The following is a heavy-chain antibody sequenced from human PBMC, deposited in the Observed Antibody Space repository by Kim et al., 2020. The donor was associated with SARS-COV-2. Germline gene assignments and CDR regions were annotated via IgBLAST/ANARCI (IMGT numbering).Heavy chain of an antibody. CDR3: ASSASRSSSWTAPPHADY. V-gene: IGHV4-4*02. Sequence: SETLSLTCAVSGGSISSSNWWSWVRQPPGKGLEWIGEIYHSGSTNYNPSLKSRVTISVDKSKNQFSLKLSSVTAADTAVYYCASSASRSSSWTAPPHADYWGQGTLVTVSS. CDR2: IYHSGST. D-gene: IGHD6-13*01. J-gene: IGHJ4*02. CDR1: GGSISSSNW.